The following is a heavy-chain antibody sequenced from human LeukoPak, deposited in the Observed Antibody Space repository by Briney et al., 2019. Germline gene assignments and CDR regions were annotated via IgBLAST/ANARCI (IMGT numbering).Heavy chain of an antibody. CDR3: ARVVGYSSGL. V-gene: IGHV1-8*01. CDR2: MNPDSGNT. J-gene: IGHJ4*02. CDR1: GYTFTSYD. Sequence: ASVKVSCKASGYTFTSYDINWVRQATGQGLEWMGWMNPDSGNTGYAQKFQGRVTMTRSTSTNTAYMELSSLRSEDTAVYSCARVVGYSSGLWGQGTLVTVSS. D-gene: IGHD6-19*01.